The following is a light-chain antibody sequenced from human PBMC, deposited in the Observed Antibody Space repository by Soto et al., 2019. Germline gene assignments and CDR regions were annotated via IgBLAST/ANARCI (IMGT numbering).Light chain of an antibody. CDR1: SSNIGVNY. CDR2: TNN. V-gene: IGLV1-47*01. Sequence: QSVLTQPPSASGTPGQRVTISCSGSSSNIGVNYVYWYQQLPGTAPKLLIYTNNQRPSGVPDRFYGSKSGTSASLAISGLRSEDEADYHCATWDDSLSGVVFGGGTKVTVL. CDR3: ATWDDSLSGVV. J-gene: IGLJ2*01.